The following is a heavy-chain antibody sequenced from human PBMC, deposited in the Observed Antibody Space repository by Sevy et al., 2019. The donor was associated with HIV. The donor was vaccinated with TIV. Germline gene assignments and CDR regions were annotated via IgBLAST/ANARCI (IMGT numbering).Heavy chain of an antibody. V-gene: IGHV3-11*01. Sequence: GGSLRLSCAASGFTFNDYNLSWIRQAPGKGLEWVSYISTSTSTTTIYYEDSVKGQFTNSRDNAKNSIYLQMNSLRVDDTAVYYGARAAGWFDAWGQGTLVTVSS. CDR3: ARAAGWFDA. CDR1: GFTFNDYN. J-gene: IGHJ5*02. CDR2: ISTSTSTTTI.